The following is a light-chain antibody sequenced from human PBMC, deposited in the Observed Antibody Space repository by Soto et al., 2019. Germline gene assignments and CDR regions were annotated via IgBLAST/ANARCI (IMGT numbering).Light chain of an antibody. Sequence: DIVMTQSPDSLAVSLGERATINCKSSQSVLYSSNNKKYLAWYQQKPGQPPKLLIYWASTRESGVPDRFRGSGSGTDFTLTISSLQAEDGAGYYCQQYYSNPLSFGGGTKVEIK. J-gene: IGKJ4*01. CDR1: QSVLYSSNNKKY. CDR3: QQYYSNPLS. CDR2: WAS. V-gene: IGKV4-1*01.